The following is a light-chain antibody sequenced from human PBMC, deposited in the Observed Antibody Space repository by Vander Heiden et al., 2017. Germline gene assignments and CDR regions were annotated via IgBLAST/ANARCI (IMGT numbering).Light chain of an antibody. Sequence: QSVLTLPPYASGTPGQRVTITGSAGTSNIGSNHVYWHQPGPRTAPKFLIYRNNQRPSGVPDRISGSKSGTSASLAISGLRSEDEATYYCAAWDDSLSGHVVFGGGTKLTVL. CDR1: TSNIGSNH. V-gene: IGLV1-47*01. CDR3: AAWDDSLSGHVV. CDR2: RNN. J-gene: IGLJ2*01.